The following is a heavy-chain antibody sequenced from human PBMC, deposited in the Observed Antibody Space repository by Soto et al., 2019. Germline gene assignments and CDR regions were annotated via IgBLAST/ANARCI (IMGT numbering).Heavy chain of an antibody. CDR1: GYTFTGYY. Sequence: ASVKVACKASGYTFTGYYMHWVRQAPGQGLEWMGWINPNSGGTNYAQKFQGWVTMTRDTSISTAYMELSRLRSDDTAVYYCARGTYYDILTGYYNYGMDVWGQGTTVTVSS. CDR2: INPNSGGT. CDR3: ARGTYYDILTGYYNYGMDV. J-gene: IGHJ6*02. V-gene: IGHV1-2*04. D-gene: IGHD3-9*01.